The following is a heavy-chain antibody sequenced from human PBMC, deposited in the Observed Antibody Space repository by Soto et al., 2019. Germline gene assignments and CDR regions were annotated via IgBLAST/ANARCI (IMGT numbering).Heavy chain of an antibody. CDR3: ARDGGYDILTGYWGRSPPDV. Sequence: SETLSLTCTVSGGSISSSSYYWGWIRQPPGKGLEWIGYIYYSGSTYYNPSLKSRVTISVDTSKNQFSLKLSSVTAADTAVYYCARDGGYDILTGYWGRSPPDVWGQGTTVTVSS. J-gene: IGHJ6*02. CDR2: IYYSGST. V-gene: IGHV4-39*07. CDR1: GGSISSSSYY. D-gene: IGHD3-9*01.